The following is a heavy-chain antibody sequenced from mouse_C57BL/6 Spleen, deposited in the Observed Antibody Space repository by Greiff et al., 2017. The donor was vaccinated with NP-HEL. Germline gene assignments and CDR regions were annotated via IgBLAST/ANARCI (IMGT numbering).Heavy chain of an antibody. D-gene: IGHD2-5*01. CDR3: ARWRYSIAMDY. CDR1: GYAFSSYW. V-gene: IGHV1-80*01. CDR2: IYPGDGDT. Sequence: QVHVKQSGAELVKPGASVKISCKASGYAFSSYWMNWVKQRPGKGLEWIGQIYPGDGDTNYNGKFKGKATLTADKSSSTAYMQLSSLTSEDSAVYFCARWRYSIAMDYWGQGTSVTVSS. J-gene: IGHJ4*01.